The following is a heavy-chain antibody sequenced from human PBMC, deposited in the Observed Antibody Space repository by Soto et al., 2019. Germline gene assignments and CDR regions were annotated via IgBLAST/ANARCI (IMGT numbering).Heavy chain of an antibody. CDR3: ARAYYYGSGRGRSMDV. CDR1: GGPISSGGYY. V-gene: IGHV4-31*03. Sequence: PLETRPLTCTVAGGPISSGGYYGRWIRPTPGKGLEWIGYIYYSGSTYYNPSLKSRVTISVDTSKNQFSLKLSSVTAADTAVYYCARAYYYGSGRGRSMDVWGQGTTVT. D-gene: IGHD3-10*01. J-gene: IGHJ6*02. CDR2: IYYSGST.